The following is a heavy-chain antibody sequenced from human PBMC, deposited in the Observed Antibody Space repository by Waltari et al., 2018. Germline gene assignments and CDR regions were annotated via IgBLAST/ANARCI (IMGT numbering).Heavy chain of an antibody. V-gene: IGHV3-30*01. J-gene: IGHJ4*02. CDR1: EVTFSPSA. CDR3: AGAPSWVRFLEN. Sequence: QVQLVESGGGVVQPGRSLRLSCTASEVTFSPSAMHWVRQAPGKGFEVIAVISASGDAEFYADSVKGRFSISRDNSKNTLYLQMNGLRGDDTAVYFCAGAPSWVRFLENWGQGTLVTVSS. D-gene: IGHD3-3*01. CDR2: ISASGDAE.